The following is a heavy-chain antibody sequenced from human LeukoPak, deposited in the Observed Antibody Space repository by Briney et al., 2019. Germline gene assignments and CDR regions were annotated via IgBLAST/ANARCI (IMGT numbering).Heavy chain of an antibody. J-gene: IGHJ4*02. V-gene: IGHV3-30*03. Sequence: GGSLRLSCAASGFTFNNYGMHYVRQAPGKGLEWVAVISDDGRNKYYADSVKGRFTISRDNSKNTLYLLMNSLRAEDTAVYYCARGATGTTDYWGQGTLVTVSS. D-gene: IGHD1-1*01. CDR1: GFTFNNYG. CDR3: ARGATGTTDY. CDR2: ISDDGRNK.